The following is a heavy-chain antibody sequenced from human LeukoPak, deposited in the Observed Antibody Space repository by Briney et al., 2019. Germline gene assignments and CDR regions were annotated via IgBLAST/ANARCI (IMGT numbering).Heavy chain of an antibody. CDR3: AKGRIQSYMAPEY. CDR2: ISDTGGST. Sequence: GGSLRLCSEDSAFTFGSFGMRWVRQAPGKGLEWVSAISDTGGSTFYADSVKGRFTISRDNSKNTLYLQMNSLRAEDTAIYYCAKGRIQSYMAPEYWGQGTLVTVSS. J-gene: IGHJ4*02. V-gene: IGHV3-23*01. CDR1: AFTFGSFG. D-gene: IGHD4-11*01.